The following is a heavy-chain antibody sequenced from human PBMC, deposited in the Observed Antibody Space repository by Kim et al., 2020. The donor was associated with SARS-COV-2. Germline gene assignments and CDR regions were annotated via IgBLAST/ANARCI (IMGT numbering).Heavy chain of an antibody. CDR3: VRRSGRYYSFDY. CDR1: GCSISSSSYY. J-gene: IGHJ4*02. V-gene: IGHV4-39*01. Sequence: SETLSLTCIVSGCSISSSSYYWGWIRQPPGKGLEWISTIYYSGTTYYNPSLKRRVTISVDTPKNQFSLQLSSVTAADTAVYFCVRRSGRYYSFDYCGQGT. D-gene: IGHD3-10*01. CDR2: IYYSGTT.